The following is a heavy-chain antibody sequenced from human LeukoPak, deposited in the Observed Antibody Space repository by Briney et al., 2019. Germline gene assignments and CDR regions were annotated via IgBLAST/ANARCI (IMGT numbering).Heavy chain of an antibody. CDR1: GFTFSSYA. CDR2: ISGSGGST. Sequence: PGGSLRLSCAASGFTFSSYAMSWVRQAPGKGLEWVSAISGSGGSTYYADSVKGRFTISRDNSKNTLYLQMNSLRAEDTAVYYCAKAGYCSSTSCYYYYGMDVWGQGTTVTVSS. D-gene: IGHD2-2*01. CDR3: AKAGYCSSTSCYYYYGMDV. J-gene: IGHJ6*02. V-gene: IGHV3-23*01.